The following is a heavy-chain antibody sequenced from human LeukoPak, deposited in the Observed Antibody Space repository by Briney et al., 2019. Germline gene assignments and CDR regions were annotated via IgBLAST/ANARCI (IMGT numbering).Heavy chain of an antibody. CDR2: ISWNSGSI. CDR1: GFTFDDYA. J-gene: IGHJ3*02. V-gene: IGHV3-9*01. D-gene: IGHD3-22*01. CDR3: ARVPVSDPIVVVIVDAFDI. Sequence: PGGSLRLSCAASGFTFDDYAMHWVRQAPGKGLEWVSGISWNSGSIGYADSVKGRFTISRDNAKNSLYLQMNSLRAEDTAVYYCARVPVSDPIVVVIVDAFDIWGQGTMVTVSS.